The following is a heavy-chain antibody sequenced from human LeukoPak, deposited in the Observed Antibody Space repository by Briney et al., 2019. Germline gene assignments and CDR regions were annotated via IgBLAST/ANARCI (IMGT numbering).Heavy chain of an antibody. CDR3: ARADCSGGSCYSGFDY. CDR1: GGSFSTSG. D-gene: IGHD2-15*01. V-gene: IGHV1-69*05. CDR2: IIPIFGTA. Sequence: SVKVSCKASGGSFSTSGFSWVRQAPGQGLEWMGGIIPIFGTANYAQKFQGRVTITTDESTSTAYMELSSLRSEDTAVYYCARADCSGGSCYSGFDYWGQGTLVTVSS. J-gene: IGHJ4*02.